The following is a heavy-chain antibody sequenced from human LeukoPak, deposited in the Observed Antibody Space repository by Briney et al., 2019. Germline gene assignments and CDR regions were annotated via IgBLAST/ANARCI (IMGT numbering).Heavy chain of an antibody. CDR3: ARGGYCSSTSCYVFDS. J-gene: IGHJ4*02. D-gene: IGHD2-2*01. V-gene: IGHV4-39*07. CDR1: GGSISSSSYY. Sequence: PSETLSLTCTVSGGSISSSSYYWGWIRQPPGKGLEWIGSIYYSGSTYYNPSLKSRVTISVDKSKSRFSLELTSVTAADTALYYCARGGYCSSTSCYVFDSWGQGTLVTVSS. CDR2: IYYSGST.